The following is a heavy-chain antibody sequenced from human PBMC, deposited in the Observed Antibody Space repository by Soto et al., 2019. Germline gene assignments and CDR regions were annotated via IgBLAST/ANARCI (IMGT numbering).Heavy chain of an antibody. CDR3: ARGRYCLTGRCFPNWFDS. D-gene: IGHD7-27*01. CDR2: IYKSATT. J-gene: IGHJ5*01. V-gene: IGHV4-30-4*01. Sequence: SETLSVTCSVSGDSISNLDYFWAWVRQPPGQALEYIGYIYKSATTYYNPSFESRVAISVDTSKSQFSLNVTSVTAADTAVYFCARGRYCLTGRCFPNWFDSWGQGALVTVSS. CDR1: GDSISNLDYF.